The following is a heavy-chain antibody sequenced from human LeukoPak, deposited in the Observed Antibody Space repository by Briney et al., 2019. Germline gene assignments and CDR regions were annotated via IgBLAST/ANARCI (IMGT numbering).Heavy chain of an antibody. J-gene: IGHJ4*02. CDR1: GGSISTYY. V-gene: IGHV4-59*08. CDR2: IYYSGTT. D-gene: IGHD3-10*01. CDR3: ARTRYYYNSRSYGAPYYFDY. Sequence: SETLSLTCTVSGGSISTYYWNWIRQPPGKGLEWIGYIYYSGTTNYNPSLKSRVSMSVDTSKNQFSLKLSSVTAADTAVYYCARTRYYYNSRSYGAPYYFDYWGQGTLVTVSS.